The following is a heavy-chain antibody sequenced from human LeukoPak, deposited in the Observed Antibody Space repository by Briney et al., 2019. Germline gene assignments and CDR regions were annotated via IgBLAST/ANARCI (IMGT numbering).Heavy chain of an antibody. Sequence: SETLSLICTVSGGSMKNYYWSWIRQPPGKGLEWIGYIHDTRGTNYNPYLKSRVTMSLDTSKNHFSLSPNSVTAADTAVYFCAGGIGYATSPADHLGQGTPVIVSS. V-gene: IGHV4-59*01. CDR3: AGGIGYATSPADH. D-gene: IGHD6-13*01. J-gene: IGHJ5*02. CDR2: IHDTRGT. CDR1: GGSMKNYY.